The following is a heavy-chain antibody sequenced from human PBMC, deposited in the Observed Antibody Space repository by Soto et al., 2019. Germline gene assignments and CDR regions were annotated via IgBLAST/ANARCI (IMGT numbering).Heavy chain of an antibody. CDR1: GFSLTNYV. Sequence: PGGSLRLSCAASGFSLTNYVMSWVRQAPGKGLEWVSSITYTGVSTYYADSVKGRFTISRDNSRDTLFLQMNSLRVEDTAIYYCAKSSVWYPYFDSWGQGTLVTVSS. CDR3: AKSSVWYPYFDS. J-gene: IGHJ4*02. V-gene: IGHV3-23*01. D-gene: IGHD6-13*01. CDR2: ITYTGVST.